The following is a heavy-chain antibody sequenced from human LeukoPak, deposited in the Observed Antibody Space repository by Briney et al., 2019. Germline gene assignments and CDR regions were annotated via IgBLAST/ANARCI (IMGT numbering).Heavy chain of an antibody. Sequence: GASVKVSCKASGGTFSSYAISWVRQAPGQGLEWMGGIIPIFGTANYAQKFQGRVTITADESTSTAYMELSSLRSEDTAVYYCARGRRWLHQRAYYFDYWGQGTLVTVSS. D-gene: IGHD5-24*01. V-gene: IGHV1-69*13. CDR3: ARGRRWLHQRAYYFDY. J-gene: IGHJ4*02. CDR2: IIPIFGTA. CDR1: GGTFSSYA.